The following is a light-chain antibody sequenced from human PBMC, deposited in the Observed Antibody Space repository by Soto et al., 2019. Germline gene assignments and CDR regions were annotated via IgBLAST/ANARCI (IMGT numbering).Light chain of an antibody. J-gene: IGKJ1*01. CDR2: GAS. CDR3: QQYGSSPWT. V-gene: IGKV3-20*01. CDR1: QSVSSNF. Sequence: EIVLTQSPGTLSLSPGERATLSCRASQSVSSNFLAWYQQKPGQAPRLLIYGASRRATGIPDRFSGGGSGTDFTFTISRLEPEDFAVYYCQQYGSSPWTFGQGTKVDI.